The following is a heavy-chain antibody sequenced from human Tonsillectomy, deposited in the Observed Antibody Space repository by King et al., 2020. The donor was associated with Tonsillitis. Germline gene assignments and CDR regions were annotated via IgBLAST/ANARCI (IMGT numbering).Heavy chain of an antibody. CDR1: GFTFSAYG. CDR2: IWYEGSNK. J-gene: IGHJ6*03. V-gene: IGHV3-33*08. Sequence: VQLVDSGGGVVQPGRSLRLSCAASGFTFSAYGMHWVRQAPGKGLEWVAVIWYEGSNKYYADSVKGRFTISRDNSENTLYLQMNSLRAEDTAVYYCARAGNYYYYMDVWGKGTTVTVSS. D-gene: IGHD1-1*01. CDR3: ARAGNYYYYMDV.